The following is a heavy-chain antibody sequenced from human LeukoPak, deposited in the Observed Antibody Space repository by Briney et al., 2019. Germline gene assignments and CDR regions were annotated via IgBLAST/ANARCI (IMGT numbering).Heavy chain of an antibody. D-gene: IGHD3-22*01. V-gene: IGHV3-48*04. CDR3: VRGRGTAVIATHCFDP. CDR2: IRSDGSII. Sequence: SGGSLRLSCEASRFIFSGQSMNWIRQAPGKGLEWVSYIRSDGSIIYYADSVKGRFTISRDNARNLLYLQMNSLRAEDTAVYYCVRGRGTAVIATHCFDPWGRGTLVTVSS. CDR1: RFIFSGQS. J-gene: IGHJ5*02.